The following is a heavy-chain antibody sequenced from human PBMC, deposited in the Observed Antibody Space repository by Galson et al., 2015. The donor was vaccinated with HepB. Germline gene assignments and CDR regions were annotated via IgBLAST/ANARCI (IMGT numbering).Heavy chain of an antibody. CDR1: GFTFSSYS. Sequence: SLRLSCAASGFTFSSYSMNWVRQAPGKGLEWVSSISSSSSYIYYADSVKGRFTISRDNAKNSLYLQMNSLRAEDTAVYYCARAKGYYGSGSPIGTYFDYWGQGTLVTVSS. CDR2: ISSSSSYI. D-gene: IGHD3-10*01. V-gene: IGHV3-21*01. CDR3: ARAKGYYGSGSPIGTYFDY. J-gene: IGHJ4*02.